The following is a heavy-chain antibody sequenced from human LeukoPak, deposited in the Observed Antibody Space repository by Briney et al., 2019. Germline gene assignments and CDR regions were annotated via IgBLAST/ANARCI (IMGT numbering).Heavy chain of an antibody. CDR1: GFVFSDYS. D-gene: IGHD7-27*01. V-gene: IGHV3-48*04. CDR2: IRGSGSGM. J-gene: IGHJ4*02. CDR3: ARDDNWGFDY. Sequence: GGSLRLSCAASGFVFSDYSMNWVRQAPGQGLEWVANIRGSGSGMGYGSYYADSVKGRFTISRDNAKTSLYLQMNSLRADDTAVYYCARDDNWGFDYWGQGALVTVSS.